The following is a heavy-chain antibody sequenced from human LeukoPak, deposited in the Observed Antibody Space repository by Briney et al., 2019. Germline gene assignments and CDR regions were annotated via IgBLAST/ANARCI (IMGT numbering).Heavy chain of an antibody. CDR1: GFTVSSNY. J-gene: IGHJ4*02. CDR3: ARDAHSSSWYAFHY. CDR2: IYSGGST. D-gene: IGHD6-13*01. V-gene: IGHV3-66*01. Sequence: GRSLRLSCAASGFTVSSNYMSWVRQAPGKGLEWVSVIYSGGSTYYADSVKGRFTISRDNSKNTLYLQMNSLRAEDTAVYYCARDAHSSSWYAFHYWGQGTLVTVSS.